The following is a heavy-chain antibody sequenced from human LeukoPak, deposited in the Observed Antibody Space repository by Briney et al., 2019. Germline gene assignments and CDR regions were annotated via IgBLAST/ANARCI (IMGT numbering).Heavy chain of an antibody. CDR1: GLTES. Sequence: GGSLRLSCTLSGLTESMCRTRQAPGKGLEWVSSISVSGGGTHYAGSVKGRFTISRDNSKKTMYLQMNSLRVDDTAKYFCATWASNPYYMVSWGKGTTVTVSS. J-gene: IGHJ6*03. V-gene: IGHV3-23*01. D-gene: IGHD7-27*01. CDR3: ATWASNPYYMVS. CDR2: ISVSGGGT.